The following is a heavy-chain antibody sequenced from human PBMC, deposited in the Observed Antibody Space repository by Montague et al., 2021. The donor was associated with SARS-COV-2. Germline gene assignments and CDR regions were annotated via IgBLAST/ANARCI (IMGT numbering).Heavy chain of an antibody. CDR3: MGDTHYHDDKAGDGWFDP. V-gene: IGHV4-59*01. J-gene: IGHJ5*02. CDR2: VSHKGSS. Sequence: SETLSLTCTVSGGSIYSYYRSWVRQPPGKGLEWIVHVSHKGSSNYNPSPKSRVPIPVGPSNNYFSLRLGSVTAADTAGTYCMGDTHYHDDKAGDGWFDPWGQGTLVTVSS. D-gene: IGHD3-16*01. CDR1: GGSIYSYY.